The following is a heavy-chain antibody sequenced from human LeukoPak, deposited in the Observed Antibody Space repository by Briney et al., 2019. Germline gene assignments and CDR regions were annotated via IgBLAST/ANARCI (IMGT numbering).Heavy chain of an antibody. J-gene: IGHJ4*02. CDR2: IYSGGST. D-gene: IGHD6-13*01. CDR3: ARRAAAAWYFDY. Sequence: GGSLRLSCAASGFTVSSNYMSWVRQAPGKGLECVSVIYSGGSTYYADSVKGRFTISRDNSKNTLYLQMNSLRAEDTAVYYCARRAAAAWYFDYWGQGTLVTVSS. CDR1: GFTVSSNY. V-gene: IGHV3-66*01.